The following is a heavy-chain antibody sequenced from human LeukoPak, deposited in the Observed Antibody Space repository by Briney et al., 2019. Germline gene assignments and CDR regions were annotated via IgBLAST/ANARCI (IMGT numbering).Heavy chain of an antibody. CDR2: ISSSGSTI. CDR3: ASYDILTGYHFDY. V-gene: IGHV3-11*04. CDR1: GFTFSDYY. Sequence: RGSLRLSCAASGFTFSDYYMSWIRQAPGKGLEWVSYISSSGSTIYYADSVKGRFTISRDNAKNSLYLQMNSLRAEDTAVYYCASYDILTGYHFDYWGQGTLVTVSS. D-gene: IGHD3-9*01. J-gene: IGHJ4*02.